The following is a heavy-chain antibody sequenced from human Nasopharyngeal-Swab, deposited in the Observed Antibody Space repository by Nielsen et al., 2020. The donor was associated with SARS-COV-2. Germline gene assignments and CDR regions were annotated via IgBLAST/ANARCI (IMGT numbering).Heavy chain of an antibody. D-gene: IGHD3-10*01. Sequence: GKDMEWIGSLYHFGNTYYNPSLKSRVTLSVDTSKNHFSLELAYVTAADTAVYYCARELGARNLYFDSWDQATLVPSPQ. J-gene: IGHJ4*02. CDR3: ARELGARNLYFDS. CDR2: LYHFGNT. V-gene: IGHV4-30-2*01.